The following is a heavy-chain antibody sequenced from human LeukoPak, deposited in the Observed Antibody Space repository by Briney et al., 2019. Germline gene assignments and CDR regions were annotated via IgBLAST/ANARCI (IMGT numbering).Heavy chain of an antibody. J-gene: IGHJ5*02. CDR1: GFTFSNYE. V-gene: IGHV3-48*03. CDR2: ISSSGSTI. D-gene: IGHD6-19*01. CDR3: ARGTVAASWCDP. Sequence: GRSLSLSCAPSGFTFSNYEMSWVRHAPGMGLEWVSYISSSGSTIYYADSVKVRFTNYRDKDKDSLCMQMNSLRADDPAVYYCARGTVAASWCDPWGQGNLVTVSS.